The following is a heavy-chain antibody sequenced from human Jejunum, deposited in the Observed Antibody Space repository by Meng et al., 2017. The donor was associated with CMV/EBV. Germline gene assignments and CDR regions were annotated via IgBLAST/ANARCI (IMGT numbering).Heavy chain of an antibody. V-gene: IGHV3-11*01. CDR1: TFSNYY. Sequence: TFSNYYINWIRQAPGKGLEWLSCISSHGTMTYYADSVKGRFTTSRDNAENSVYLQINSLRDDDTAVYYCARDVGRLTTDYYYYGMDVWGQGTTVTVSS. J-gene: IGHJ6*02. D-gene: IGHD1-14*01. CDR3: ARDVGRLTTDYYYYGMDV. CDR2: ISSHGTMT.